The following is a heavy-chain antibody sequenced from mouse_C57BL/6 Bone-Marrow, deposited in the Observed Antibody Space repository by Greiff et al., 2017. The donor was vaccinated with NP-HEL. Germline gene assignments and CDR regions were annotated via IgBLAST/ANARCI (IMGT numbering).Heavy chain of an antibody. D-gene: IGHD4-1*01. V-gene: IGHV5-4*01. CDR1: GFTFSSYA. Sequence: DVMLVESGGGLVKPGGSLKLSCAASGFTFSSYAMSWVRQTPEKRLEWVATISDGGSYTYYPDNVQGRFTISRDKAKNNLYLQMSHLKAEDTAMYYCARDRVGRSYWYFDVWGTGTTVTVSS. J-gene: IGHJ1*03. CDR3: ARDRVGRSYWYFDV. CDR2: ISDGGSYT.